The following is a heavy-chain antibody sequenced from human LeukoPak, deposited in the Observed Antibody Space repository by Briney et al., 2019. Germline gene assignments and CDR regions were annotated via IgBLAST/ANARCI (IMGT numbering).Heavy chain of an antibody. CDR1: GDSISSGGYY. Sequence: SETLSLTCTVSGDSISSGGYYWGWIRQPPGKGLEWIGTIYYSGSTHYNPSFESRVTISVDTSKNQFSLKLNSVTAADTAVYYCARRGPGGDSSGYYYFDYWGQGTLVTVSS. J-gene: IGHJ4*02. CDR3: ARRGPGGDSSGYYYFDY. V-gene: IGHV4-39*01. CDR2: IYYSGST. D-gene: IGHD3-22*01.